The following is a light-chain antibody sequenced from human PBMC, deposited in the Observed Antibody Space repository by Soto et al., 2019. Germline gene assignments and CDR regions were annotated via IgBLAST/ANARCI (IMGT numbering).Light chain of an antibody. CDR1: TNDVGDYNY. J-gene: IGLJ1*01. V-gene: IGLV2-14*01. Sequence: QSVLTQPASVSGSPGQSITISCTGTTNDVGDYNYVAWYQQHSGKVPRLMIYEVSNRPPGVSYRFSGSKSGSTASLTISGLQPEDEADYYCNSYTSRYTFVLGTGTKLTVL. CDR3: NSYTSRYTFV. CDR2: EVS.